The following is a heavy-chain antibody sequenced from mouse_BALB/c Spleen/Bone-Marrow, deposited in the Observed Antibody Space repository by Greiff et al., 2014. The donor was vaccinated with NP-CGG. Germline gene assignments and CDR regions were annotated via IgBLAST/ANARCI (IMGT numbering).Heavy chain of an antibody. Sequence: DVKLQESGPELVKPGASMKISCKASGYSFTGYTMNWVKQSHGKNLEWIGLINPYNGGTSYNQKFKGKATLTVDKSSSTVYMELLSLTSEDSAVYYCARDGYDRVYAMDYWGQGTSVTVSS. CDR3: ARDGYDRVYAMDY. CDR2: INPYNGGT. CDR1: GYSFTGYT. J-gene: IGHJ4*01. D-gene: IGHD2-2*01. V-gene: IGHV1-18*01.